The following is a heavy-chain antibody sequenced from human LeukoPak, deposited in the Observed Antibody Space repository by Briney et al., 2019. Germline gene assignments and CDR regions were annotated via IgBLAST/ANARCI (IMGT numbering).Heavy chain of an antibody. V-gene: IGHV3-33*01. D-gene: IGHD6-19*01. Sequence: PGRSLRLSCEASGFTFSTYGMHWVRQAPGKGLEWVAVIWYDGSNKYYADSAKGRFTISRDDSKNTLYLQMNSLRAEDTAVYYCAREESSGWSSSYWGQGTLVTVPS. CDR1: GFTFSTYG. J-gene: IGHJ4*02. CDR2: IWYDGSNK. CDR3: AREESSGWSSSY.